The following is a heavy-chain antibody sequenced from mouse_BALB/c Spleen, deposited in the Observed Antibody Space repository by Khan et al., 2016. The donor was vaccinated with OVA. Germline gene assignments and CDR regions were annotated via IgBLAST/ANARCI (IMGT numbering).Heavy chain of an antibody. V-gene: IGHV3-2*02. D-gene: IGHD1-1*01. Sequence: EVQLQESGPGLVKPSQSLSLTCTVTGYSITSDYAWNWIRQFPGNKLEWMGIICYSGNTNYNPSLKSRISITRDTSKNQFFLQLNSVTTEDTARYYCARVYGGDFDYWGQGTTLTVSS. J-gene: IGHJ2*01. CDR3: ARVYGGDFDY. CDR2: ICYSGNT. CDR1: GYSITSDYA.